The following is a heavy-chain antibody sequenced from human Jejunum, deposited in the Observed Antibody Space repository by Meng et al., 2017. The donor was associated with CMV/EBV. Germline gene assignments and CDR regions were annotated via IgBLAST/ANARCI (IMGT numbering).Heavy chain of an antibody. Sequence: QVQLQQWGAGLLKPSETLSLICGVSGGSISSGDYHWSWIRQPPGKGLEWIGYIYSRGNTYYNPSLKSRVTISRDTSKNQFSLKLTSVTAADTAVYYCARDSLDSGNHWFDPWGQGTLVTVSS. CDR2: IYSRGNT. D-gene: IGHD4-11*01. CDR1: GGSISSGDYH. V-gene: IGHV4-30-4*08. J-gene: IGHJ5*02. CDR3: ARDSLDSGNHWFDP.